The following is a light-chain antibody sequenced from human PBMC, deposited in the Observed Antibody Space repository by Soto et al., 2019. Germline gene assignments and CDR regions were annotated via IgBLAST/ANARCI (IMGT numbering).Light chain of an antibody. V-gene: IGKV1-5*03. Sequence: DIQMTQSPSTLSASVGDRVTITCRASQSITRWLAWHQQKPGNAPKLLVSKASILDGGVPLRFSGSGSGTEFTLTISSLQPDDFATYYCQQCISYPFTFGQGTKLDI. CDR1: QSITRW. J-gene: IGKJ2*01. CDR3: QQCISYPFT. CDR2: KAS.